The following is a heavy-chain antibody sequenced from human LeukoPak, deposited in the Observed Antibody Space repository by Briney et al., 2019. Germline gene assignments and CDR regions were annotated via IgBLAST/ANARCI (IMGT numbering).Heavy chain of an antibody. CDR2: FSGGDGST. D-gene: IGHD2-2*02. CDR1: GFTFSSYA. CDR3: AKGKVVPATIYDY. J-gene: IGHJ4*02. V-gene: IGHV3-23*01. Sequence: GRSLRLSCAASGFTFSSYAMSWVRQAPGKGLEWVSGFSGGDGSTSYADSVKGRFTISRDNSKNTLYLQMNSLRAEDTAVYYCAKGKVVPATIYDYWGQGTLVTVSS.